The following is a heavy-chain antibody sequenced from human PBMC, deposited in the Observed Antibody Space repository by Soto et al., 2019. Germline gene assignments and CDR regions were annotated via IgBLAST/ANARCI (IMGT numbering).Heavy chain of an antibody. CDR1: GGSVSSGVYY. J-gene: IGHJ5*02. V-gene: IGHV4-61*08. CDR3: ARDRGESHGAFDP. Sequence: QVQLQESGPGLVKPSETLSLTCSVSGGSVSSGVYYWSWIRQPPGKGLEWIGYIYYSGSTNYNPSLKSRVTIPVDTSKNQFSLKLISVTAADTAVYYCARDRGESHGAFDPWGQGTLVTVSS. D-gene: IGHD4-17*01. CDR2: IYYSGST.